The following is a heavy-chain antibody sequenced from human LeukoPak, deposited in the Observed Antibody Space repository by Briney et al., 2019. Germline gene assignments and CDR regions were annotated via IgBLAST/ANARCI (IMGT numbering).Heavy chain of an antibody. CDR3: ARDVSSSSGYDY. D-gene: IGHD6-6*01. V-gene: IGHV1-2*02. Sequence: ASVKGSCKASGYTFTGDYMHWVRQAPGQGLEWMGWINPNSGGTNYAQKFQGRVTMTRDTSISTAYMELSRLRSDDTAVYYCARDVSSSSGYDYWGQGTLVTVSS. J-gene: IGHJ4*02. CDR1: GYTFTGDY. CDR2: INPNSGGT.